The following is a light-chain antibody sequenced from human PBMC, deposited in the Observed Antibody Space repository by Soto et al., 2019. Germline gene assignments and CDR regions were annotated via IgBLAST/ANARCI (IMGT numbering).Light chain of an antibody. CDR2: EVS. J-gene: IGLJ1*01. V-gene: IGLV2-14*01. CDR3: TSYTTTSARV. CDR1: SSDVGGYNY. Sequence: QSALTQPASVSGSPGQSITVSCTGTSSDVGGYNYVSWYQHHPGRAPKLIIYEVSNRPSGVSNRFSGSKSGNTAFLTISGLQAEDEADYYCTSYTTTSARVFGSGTKVNVL.